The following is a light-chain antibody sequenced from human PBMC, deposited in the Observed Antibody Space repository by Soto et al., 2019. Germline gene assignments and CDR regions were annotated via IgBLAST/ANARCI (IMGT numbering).Light chain of an antibody. J-gene: IGKJ2*02. Sequence: EIVMTQSPSTLSVSPGERASLSCRASQSVSSNLAWYQQKPGQTPRLLIYGASTRATGIPDRFSGSGSGTEFTLTISSLQSEYFAVYYCQQYNNWPRTFGQGTKLEIK. CDR2: GAS. CDR3: QQYNNWPRT. V-gene: IGKV3-15*01. CDR1: QSVSSN.